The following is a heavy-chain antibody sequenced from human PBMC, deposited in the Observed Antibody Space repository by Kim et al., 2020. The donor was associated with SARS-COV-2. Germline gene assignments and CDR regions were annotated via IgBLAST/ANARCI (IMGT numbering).Heavy chain of an antibody. Sequence: GGSLRLSCAASGFTFSSYCMHWVRQAPGKGLEWVAVISYDGSNKYYPDTVKGRFTISRDNSQNTLYLQMNSLRAEDTGVYYCAKESGSGSYYAWTYYYYGMNVLGEGTTVTVSS. J-gene: IGHJ6*04. CDR1: GFTFSSYC. D-gene: IGHD3-10*01. V-gene: IGHV3-30*18. CDR2: ISYDGSNK. CDR3: AKESGSGSYYAWTYYYYGMNV.